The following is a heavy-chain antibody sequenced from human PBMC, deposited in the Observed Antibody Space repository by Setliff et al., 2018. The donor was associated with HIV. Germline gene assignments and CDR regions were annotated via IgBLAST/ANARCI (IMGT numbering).Heavy chain of an antibody. CDR1: GGSFSGFY. CDR2: INHSGST. Sequence: SETLSLTCAVYGGSFSGFYWSWIRQPPGKDLEWIGEINHSGSTNYNPSLKSRVTISVDTSKNQFSLKLTSVIAADTAVYYCARQRGYDVLTYYFDYWGQGTLVTVSS. CDR3: ARQRGYDVLTYYFDY. V-gene: IGHV4-34*01. D-gene: IGHD3-9*01. J-gene: IGHJ4*02.